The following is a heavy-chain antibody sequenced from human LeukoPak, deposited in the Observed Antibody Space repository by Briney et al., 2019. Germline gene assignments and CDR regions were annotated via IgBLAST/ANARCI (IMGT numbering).Heavy chain of an antibody. CDR3: ARRARYDFWSGYYKGYYYYMDV. V-gene: IGHV4-38-2*02. J-gene: IGHJ6*03. D-gene: IGHD3-3*01. CDR1: GYSISSGYY. CDR2: INHSGRT. Sequence: SETLSLTCTVSGYSISSGYYWSWIRQPPGKGREWIGEINHSGRTNYNPSLKSGVTISVDTYKNKFSLEVSTVTDADTAVYYCARRARYDFWSGYYKGYYYYMDVWGKGTTVTVSS.